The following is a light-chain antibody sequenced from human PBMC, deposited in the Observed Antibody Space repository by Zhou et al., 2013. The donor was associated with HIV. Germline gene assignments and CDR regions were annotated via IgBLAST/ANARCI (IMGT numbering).Light chain of an antibody. CDR1: QGISSA. CDR2: DAY. J-gene: IGKJ2*01. Sequence: AIQLTQSPSSLSASVGDRVTISCRASQGISSALAWYQQKPGKPPKLLIYDAYTLQSGVPSRFSGSGSGTDFILTISSLQPEDFALYYCQQYDTWPSFGQGTKLQIK. CDR3: QQYDTWPS. V-gene: IGKV1-13*02.